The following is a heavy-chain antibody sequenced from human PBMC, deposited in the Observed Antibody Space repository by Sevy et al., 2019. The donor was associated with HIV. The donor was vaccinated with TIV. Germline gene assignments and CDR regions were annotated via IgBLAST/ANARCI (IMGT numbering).Heavy chain of an antibody. CDR3: ARGSDILTPLYYYYGMDV. CDR1: GGSISSYY. V-gene: IGHV4-59*01. J-gene: IGHJ6*02. CDR2: IYYSGST. D-gene: IGHD3-9*01. Sequence: SETLSLTCTVSGGSISSYYWSWIRQPPGKGLEWIGYIYYSGSTNYNPSLKSRVTISVDTSKNQFSLKLSSVTPADTAVYYCARGSDILTPLYYYYGMDVWGQGTTVTVSS.